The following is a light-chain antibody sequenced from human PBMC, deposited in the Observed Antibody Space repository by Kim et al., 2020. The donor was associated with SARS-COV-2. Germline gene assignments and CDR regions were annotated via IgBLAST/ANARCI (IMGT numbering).Light chain of an antibody. V-gene: IGLV3-19*01. CDR3: NSRDSSGNVV. CDR2: GKN. Sequence: SSELTQDPAVSVALGQTVRITCQGDSLRSYYASWYQQKPGQAPVLVIYGKNNRPSVIPDRFSGSSSGNTASLTITGAQAEDEADYYCNSRDSSGNVVFGGGTKLTVL. CDR1: SLRSYY. J-gene: IGLJ2*01.